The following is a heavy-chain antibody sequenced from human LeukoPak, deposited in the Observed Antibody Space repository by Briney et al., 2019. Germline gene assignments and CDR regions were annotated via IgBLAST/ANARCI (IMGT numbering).Heavy chain of an antibody. V-gene: IGHV3-20*04. CDR1: GFTFDDYG. J-gene: IGHJ4*02. D-gene: IGHD4-17*01. Sequence: GGSLRLSCAASGFTFDDYGMSWVRQVPGKGLEWVSGINWNGGSTGNADSVKGRFTISRDNAKNSLYLQMNSLRGEDTALYYCARDLWGTTVTTDYFDSWGQGTLVTVSS. CDR3: ARDLWGTTVTTDYFDS. CDR2: INWNGGST.